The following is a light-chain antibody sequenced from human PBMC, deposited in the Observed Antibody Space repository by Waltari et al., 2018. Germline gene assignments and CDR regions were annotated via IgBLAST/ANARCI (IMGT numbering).Light chain of an antibody. V-gene: IGKV3-11*01. CDR2: DAS. CDR1: QSVGSY. CDR3: QHRSSWPTLT. Sequence: EIVLTQSPATLSLSPGDRATLSCRASQSVGSYLAWYQQKPGQSPGLLIFDASNRATGIPARFSGRGSGTDFTLTISSLEPEDFAVYYCQHRSSWPTLTFGGGTKVEIK. J-gene: IGKJ4*01.